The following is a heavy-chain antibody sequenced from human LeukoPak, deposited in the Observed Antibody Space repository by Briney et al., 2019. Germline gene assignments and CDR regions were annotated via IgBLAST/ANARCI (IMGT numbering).Heavy chain of an antibody. J-gene: IGHJ4*02. D-gene: IGHD4-23*01. CDR3: AKDRDYGGNPDY. Sequence: GGSLRLSCAASGFTFSSYGMHWVRQAPGKGLEWVAFIRYDGSNKYYADSVKGRFTISRDNSKNTLYLQMNGLRAEDTAVYYCAKDRDYGGNPDYWGQGTLVTVSS. CDR1: GFTFSSYG. CDR2: IRYDGSNK. V-gene: IGHV3-30*02.